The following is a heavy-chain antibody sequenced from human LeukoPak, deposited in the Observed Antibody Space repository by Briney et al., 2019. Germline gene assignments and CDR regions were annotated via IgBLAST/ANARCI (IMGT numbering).Heavy chain of an antibody. Sequence: PGGSLKLSCAASGFTFNNSAMHWVRHTSGKGLEWLGRIRSKTNNFATAYAASVRGKFTISRDDSKNTAFLQMNSLKTEDTAMYFCTTSYYDFTSFDHWGQGVLVTVSS. CDR2: IRSKTNNFAT. CDR3: TTSYYDFTSFDH. D-gene: IGHD3/OR15-3a*01. CDR1: GFTFNNSA. V-gene: IGHV3-73*01. J-gene: IGHJ4*02.